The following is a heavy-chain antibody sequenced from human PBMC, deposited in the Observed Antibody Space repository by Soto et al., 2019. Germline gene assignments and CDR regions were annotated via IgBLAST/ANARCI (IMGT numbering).Heavy chain of an antibody. CDR3: ARDLYYYGSGSYSDAFDI. D-gene: IGHD3-10*01. CDR2: LNSRGNYI. Sequence: VQLVESGGGLVKPGGSLRLSCAASGFIFSSYNMNWVRQAPGKGLEWVSSLNSRGNYIYYADSVRGRFTISRDNAKNSLFLQMNSLRPDDTAVYYCARDLYYYGSGSYSDAFDIWGQGTMVTVSS. CDR1: GFIFSSYN. V-gene: IGHV3-21*01. J-gene: IGHJ3*02.